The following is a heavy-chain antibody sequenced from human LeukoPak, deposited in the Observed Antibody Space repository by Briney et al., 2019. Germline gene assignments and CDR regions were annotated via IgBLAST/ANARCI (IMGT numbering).Heavy chain of an antibody. Sequence: SETLSLTCAVYGGSFSGYYWSWIRQPAGKGLEWIGRIYTSGSTNYNPSLKSRVTMSVDTSKNQFSLKLSSVTAADTAVYYCARERGGYSGYDSFWFDPWGQGTLVTVSS. V-gene: IGHV4-4*07. CDR2: IYTSGST. J-gene: IGHJ5*02. CDR1: GGSFSGYY. D-gene: IGHD5-12*01. CDR3: ARERGGYSGYDSFWFDP.